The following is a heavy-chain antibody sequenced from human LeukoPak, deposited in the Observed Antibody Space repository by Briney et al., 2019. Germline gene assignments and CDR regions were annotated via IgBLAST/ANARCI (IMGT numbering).Heavy chain of an antibody. Sequence: NTSETLSLTCTVSGGSISSDSYYWAWIRQPPGKGLEWIASIYYSGSTYYNPSLKSRVTISVDTSRNQFSLKLNSVTAADTAVYYCARGLSDYDSSGYYYVGSYYFDYWGQGTLVTVSS. CDR2: IYYSGST. CDR3: ARGLSDYDSSGYYYVGSYYFDY. V-gene: IGHV4-39*01. CDR1: GGSISSDSYY. J-gene: IGHJ4*02. D-gene: IGHD3-22*01.